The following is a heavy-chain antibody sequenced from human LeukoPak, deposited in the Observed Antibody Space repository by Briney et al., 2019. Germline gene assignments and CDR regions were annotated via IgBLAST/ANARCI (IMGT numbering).Heavy chain of an antibody. CDR2: INHSGST. J-gene: IGHJ4*02. V-gene: IGHV4-34*01. D-gene: IGHD6-13*01. CDR3: ARHQGGSSWYGDFDY. CDR1: GGSFSGYY. Sequence: PSETLSLTCAVYGGSFSGYYWSWIRQPPGKGLEWIGEINHSGSTNYNPSLKSRVTISVDTSKNQFSLKLSSVTAADTAVYYCARHQGGSSWYGDFDYWGQGTLVTVSS.